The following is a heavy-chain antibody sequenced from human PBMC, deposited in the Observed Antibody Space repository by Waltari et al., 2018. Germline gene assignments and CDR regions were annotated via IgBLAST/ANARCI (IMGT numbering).Heavy chain of an antibody. CDR2: IYSGGST. CDR1: GFTFSSYA. D-gene: IGHD6-13*01. Sequence: EVQLLESGGGLVQPGGSLRLSCAASGFTFSSYARSWVRQAPGKGLEWVSVIYSGGSTYYADSVKGRFTISRDNSKNTLYLQMNSLRAEDTAVYYCAKDPTAVSALDAFDIWGQGTMVTVSS. J-gene: IGHJ3*02. CDR3: AKDPTAVSALDAFDI. V-gene: IGHV3-23*03.